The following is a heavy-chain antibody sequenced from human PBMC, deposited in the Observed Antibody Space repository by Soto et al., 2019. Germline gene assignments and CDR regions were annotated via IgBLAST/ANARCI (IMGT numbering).Heavy chain of an antibody. D-gene: IGHD5-12*01. CDR3: ARVKQGRGGYDSPFDY. J-gene: IGHJ4*02. CDR1: GFIFSSYG. Sequence: QVQLVESGGGVVQPGGSLRLSCAPSGFIFSSYGMHWVRQALGKGLEWVAVIRYDGSNKFYTDSVKGRFTISRDNSKNTLYLEMNSLRAEDTALYYCARVKQGRGGYDSPFDYWGQGTLVTVSS. CDR2: IRYDGSNK. V-gene: IGHV3-33*01.